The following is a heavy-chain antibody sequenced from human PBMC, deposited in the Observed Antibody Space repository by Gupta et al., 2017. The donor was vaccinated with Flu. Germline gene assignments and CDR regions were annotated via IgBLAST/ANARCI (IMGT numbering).Heavy chain of an antibody. V-gene: IGHV3-23*01. CDR3: VKGWGYQSGKHIDS. Sequence: EVQLFDSGGGLAQPGGSLRLSCAASGFTFSRYAMDWVRQAPGKGLDGVSIISGSDANPYGGGLGSVRFTTSREKSMNKHILQTESLTEEDSADDYCVKGWGYQSGKHIDSWGQGTLVTVSS. D-gene: IGHD2-21*01. J-gene: IGHJ4*02. CDR2: ISGSDANP. CDR1: GFTFSRYA.